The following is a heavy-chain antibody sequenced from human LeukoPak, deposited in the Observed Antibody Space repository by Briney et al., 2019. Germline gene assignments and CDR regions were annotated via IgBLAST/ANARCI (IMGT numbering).Heavy chain of an antibody. CDR2: IYSGGST. CDR3: ADSSDSSWYAFDI. V-gene: IGHV3-53*01. CDR1: GFTVSSNY. D-gene: IGHD6-13*01. Sequence: GGSLRLSGAASGFTVSSNYMSWVRQAPGKGLEWVSVIYSGGSTYYADSVKGRFTISRDNSKNTLYLQMNSLRAEDTAVYYCADSSDSSWYAFDIWGQGTMVTVSS. J-gene: IGHJ3*02.